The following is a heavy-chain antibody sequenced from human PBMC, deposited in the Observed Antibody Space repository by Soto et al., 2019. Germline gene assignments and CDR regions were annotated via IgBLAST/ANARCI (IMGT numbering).Heavy chain of an antibody. V-gene: IGHV4-34*01. D-gene: IGHD1-26*01. CDR2: INHSGST. Sequence: RSSETLSLTCAVYGGSFSGYYWIWIRKPPGKGLEWIGEINHSGSTNYNPSLKSRVTISVDTSKNQFSLKLSSVTAADTAVYYCASVLGSVPLHWFDPWGQGTLVTVSS. J-gene: IGHJ5*02. CDR3: ASVLGSVPLHWFDP. CDR1: GGSFSGYY.